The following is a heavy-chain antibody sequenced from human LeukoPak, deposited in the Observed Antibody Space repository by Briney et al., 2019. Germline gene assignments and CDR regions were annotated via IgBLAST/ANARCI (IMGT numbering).Heavy chain of an antibody. CDR3: ARGNSSSWYYFDY. J-gene: IGHJ4*02. D-gene: IGHD6-13*01. Sequence: GGSLRLSCAASGFTFSSYSMNWVRQAPGKGLEWVSSISSSSSYIYYADSVKGRFTISRDNAKNSLYLQMNSLRAEDTAVYYCARGNSSSWYYFDYWGQGTLVTVSS. CDR1: GFTFSSYS. V-gene: IGHV3-21*01. CDR2: ISSSSSYI.